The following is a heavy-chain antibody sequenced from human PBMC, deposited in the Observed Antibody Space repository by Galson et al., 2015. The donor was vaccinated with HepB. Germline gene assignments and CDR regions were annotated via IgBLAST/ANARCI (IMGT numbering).Heavy chain of an antibody. D-gene: IGHD3-16*02. J-gene: IGHJ3*02. CDR3: AREDAQGLGWGSYRFDAFDI. CDR2: ISAYNGNT. Sequence: SVKVSCKASGYTFTSYGISWVRQAPGQGLEWMGWISAYNGNTNYAQKLQGRVTMTTDTSTSTAYMELRSLRSDDTAVYYCAREDAQGLGWGSYRFDAFDIWGQGTMVTVSS. CDR1: GYTFTSYG. V-gene: IGHV1-18*01.